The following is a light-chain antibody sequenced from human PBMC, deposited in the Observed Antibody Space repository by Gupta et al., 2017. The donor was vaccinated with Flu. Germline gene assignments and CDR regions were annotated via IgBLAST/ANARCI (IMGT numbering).Light chain of an antibody. V-gene: IGKV1-5*01. CDR3: QQDDYYPIT. CDR1: RNINQW. CDR2: QAS. Sequence: DVQVTQSPSALAAPLGARVSITCRASRNINQWLAWYQLTPGKPPRLLVYQASTLESGVPSRFKGGLSGTDFVLTITKLQPQDVGTYYCQQDDYYPITFGGGT. J-gene: IGKJ4*01.